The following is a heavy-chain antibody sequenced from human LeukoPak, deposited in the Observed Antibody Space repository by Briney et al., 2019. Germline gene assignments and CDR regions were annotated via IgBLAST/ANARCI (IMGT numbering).Heavy chain of an antibody. CDR2: IYYSGST. Sequence: SQTLSLTCTVSGGSISSVGYYWSWIRQHPGKGLEWIGYIYYSGSTYYNPSLKSRVTISVDTSKNQFSLKLSSVTAADTAVYYCARVYSGSPHFDYWGQGTLVTVSS. V-gene: IGHV4-31*03. CDR3: ARVYSGSPHFDY. J-gene: IGHJ4*02. CDR1: GGSISSVGYY. D-gene: IGHD1-26*01.